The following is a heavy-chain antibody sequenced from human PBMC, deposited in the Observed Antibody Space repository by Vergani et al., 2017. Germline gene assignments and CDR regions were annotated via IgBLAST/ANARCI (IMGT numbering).Heavy chain of an antibody. CDR1: GYSISSGYY. J-gene: IGHJ3*02. CDR2: INHSGST. CDR3: ARGRRVIAVAPRAFDI. Sequence: QVQLQESGPGLVKPSETLSLTCTVSGYSISSGYYWSWIRQPPGKGLEWIGEINHSGSTNYNPSLKSRVTISVDTSKNQFSLKLSSVTAADTAVYYCARGRRVIAVAPRAFDIWGQGTMVTVSS. V-gene: IGHV4-38-2*02. D-gene: IGHD6-19*01.